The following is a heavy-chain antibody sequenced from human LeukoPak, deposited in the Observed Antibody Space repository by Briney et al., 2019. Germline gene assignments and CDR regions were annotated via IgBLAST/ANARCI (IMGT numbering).Heavy chain of an antibody. CDR1: GGSFSGYY. D-gene: IGHD3-22*01. Sequence: SETLSLTCAVYGGSFSGYYWSWIRKPPGKGLEWLGEINHSGSTNYNPSLKSRVTISVDTSKNQFSLKLSSVTAADTAVYYCARATYYYDSSGYYRSYYFDYWGQGTLVTVSS. J-gene: IGHJ4*02. CDR3: ARATYYYDSSGYYRSYYFDY. V-gene: IGHV4-34*01. CDR2: INHSGST.